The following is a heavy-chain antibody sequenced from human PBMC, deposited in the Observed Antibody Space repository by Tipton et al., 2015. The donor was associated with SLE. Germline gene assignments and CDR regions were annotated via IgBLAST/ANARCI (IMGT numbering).Heavy chain of an antibody. CDR2: ISYDGSNK. V-gene: IGHV3-30*18. CDR3: AKGVVHYYYMDV. CDR1: GFTFSSYG. D-gene: IGHD2-21*01. J-gene: IGHJ6*03. Sequence: SLRLSCAASGFTFSSYGMHWVRQAPGKGLEWVAVISYDGSNKYYADSVKGRFTISRDNSKNTLYLQMNSLRAEDTAVYYCAKGVVHYYYMDVWGKGTTVTVSS.